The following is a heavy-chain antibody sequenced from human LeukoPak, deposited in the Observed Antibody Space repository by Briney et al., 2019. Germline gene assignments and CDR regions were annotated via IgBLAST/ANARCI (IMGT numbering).Heavy chain of an antibody. CDR1: GGSISSYY. D-gene: IGHD6-19*01. Sequence: PSETLSLTCTVSGGSISSYYWSWIRQPPGKGLEWIGYIYYSGSTNYNPSLKSRVTISVDTSKNQFPLKLSSVTAADTAVYYCARAGYSSGWYWFDPWGQGTLVTVSS. J-gene: IGHJ5*02. V-gene: IGHV4-59*12. CDR2: IYYSGST. CDR3: ARAGYSSGWYWFDP.